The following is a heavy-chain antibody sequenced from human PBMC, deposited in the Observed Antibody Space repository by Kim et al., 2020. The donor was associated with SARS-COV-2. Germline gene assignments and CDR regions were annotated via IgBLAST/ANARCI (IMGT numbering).Heavy chain of an antibody. Sequence: GGSLRLSCAASGFTFSSYGMHWVRQAPGKGLEWVAVISYDGSNKYYADSVKGRFTISRDNSKNTLYLQMNSLRAEDTAVYYCAREEGDTPGYNFDYWGQGTVVTVSS. V-gene: IGHV3-33*05. CDR1: GFTFSSYG. CDR2: ISYDGSNK. D-gene: IGHD2-15*01. CDR3: AREEGDTPGYNFDY. J-gene: IGHJ4*02.